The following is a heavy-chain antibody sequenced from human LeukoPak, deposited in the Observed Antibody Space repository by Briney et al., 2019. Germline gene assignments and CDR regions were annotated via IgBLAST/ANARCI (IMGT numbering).Heavy chain of an antibody. CDR3: AGVAQLLFDF. CDR2: INTKTGNP. J-gene: IGHJ4*02. CDR1: GYTFTSSA. V-gene: IGHV7-4-1*02. D-gene: IGHD6-13*01. Sequence: ASPKDSCKDSGYTFTSSAMNWVPQTPGQRLGWMGWINTKTGNPTYAQGFTRPFVYSLDTSVSTAYLQISSRKAEDTAVYYCAGVAQLLFDFCGQGTLVTVSS.